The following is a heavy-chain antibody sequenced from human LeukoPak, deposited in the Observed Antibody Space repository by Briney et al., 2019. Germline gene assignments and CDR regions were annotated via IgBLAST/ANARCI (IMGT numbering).Heavy chain of an antibody. CDR2: INPNSGGT. D-gene: IGHD3-22*01. CDR1: GYTFTGYY. CDR3: ARDLYDSSGIPFDY. V-gene: IGHV1-2*02. J-gene: IGHJ4*02. Sequence: ASVKVSCKASGYTFTGYYMHWVRQAPGQGLEWMGWINPNSGGTNYARKFQGRVTMTRDTSISTAYMELSRLRSDDTAVYYCARDLYDSSGIPFDYWGQGTLVTVAS.